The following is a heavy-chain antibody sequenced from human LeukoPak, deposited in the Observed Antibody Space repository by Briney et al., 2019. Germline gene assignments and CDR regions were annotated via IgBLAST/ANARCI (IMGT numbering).Heavy chain of an antibody. J-gene: IGHJ4*02. D-gene: IGHD3-22*01. CDR2: INPSGGST. V-gene: IGHV1-46*01. CDR3: ARDREDVGGNYLPHY. Sequence: ASVKVFCKASGYTFTSYYMHWVRQAPGQGLEWMGIINPSGGSTSYAQKFQGRVTMTRDTSTSTVYMELSSLRSEDTAVYYCARDREDVGGNYLPHYWGQGTLVTVSS. CDR1: GYTFTSYY.